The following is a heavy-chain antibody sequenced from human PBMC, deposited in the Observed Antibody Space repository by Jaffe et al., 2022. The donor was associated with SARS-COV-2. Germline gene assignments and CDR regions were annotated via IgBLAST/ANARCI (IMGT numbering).Heavy chain of an antibody. D-gene: IGHD6-13*01. Sequence: EVHLLESGGGLVQPGGSLRLSCAASGFTFSSYAMNWVRQAPGKGLEWVSAVRGGGSGTYYADSVKGRFIISRDNPRNTLYLQMNSLRVEDTAVYYCAPSGSWYWENRPFDYWGQGTLVTVSS. J-gene: IGHJ4*02. CDR1: GFTFSSYA. V-gene: IGHV3-23*01. CDR2: VRGGGSGT. CDR3: APSGSWYWENRPFDY.